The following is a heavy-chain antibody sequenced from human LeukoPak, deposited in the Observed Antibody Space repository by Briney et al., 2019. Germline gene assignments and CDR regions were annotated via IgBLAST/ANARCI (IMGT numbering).Heavy chain of an antibody. CDR3: ARGPVEMATIPLDY. D-gene: IGHD5-24*01. V-gene: IGHV4-34*01. Sequence: SETLSLTCAVYGGSFSGYYWSWIRQPPGKGLEWIGEINHSGSTNYNPSLKSRVTISVDTSKNQFSLKLSSVTAADTAVYYCARGPVEMATIPLDYWGQGTLDTVSS. J-gene: IGHJ4*02. CDR1: GGSFSGYY. CDR2: INHSGST.